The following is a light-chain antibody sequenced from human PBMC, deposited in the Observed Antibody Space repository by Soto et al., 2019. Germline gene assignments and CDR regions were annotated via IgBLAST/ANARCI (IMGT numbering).Light chain of an antibody. CDR2: AAS. Sequence: DIQITQSPSSLSAAVGDRVNITCQASQSIFTYLSWLQQKPGKAPKLLIYAASTLQSGVPSRFSGSASGTEFTLTISSLQPEDFATYYCQQVSGYTLNFGGGTKVDIK. CDR3: QQVSGYTLN. CDR1: QSIFTY. V-gene: IGKV1-9*01. J-gene: IGKJ4*01.